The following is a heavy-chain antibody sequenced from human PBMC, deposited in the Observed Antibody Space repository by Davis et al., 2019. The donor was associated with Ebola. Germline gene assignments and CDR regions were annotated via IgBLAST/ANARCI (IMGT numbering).Heavy chain of an antibody. V-gene: IGHV4-34*01. CDR1: GGSISSYY. CDR2: INHSGNT. CDR3: ARVAAGGEGY. Sequence: SETLSLTCTVSGGSISSYYWSWIRQPPGKGLEWIGEINHSGNTNYNASLKSRVTISADTSKNQFSLKLSSVTAADTAVYYCARVAAGGEGYWGQGTLVTVSS. J-gene: IGHJ4*02. D-gene: IGHD3-16*01.